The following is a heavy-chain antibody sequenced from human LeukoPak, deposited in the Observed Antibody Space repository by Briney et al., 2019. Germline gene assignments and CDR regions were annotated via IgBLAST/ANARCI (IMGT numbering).Heavy chain of an antibody. CDR1: GFSFSNFG. CDR2: ISYDGSNK. J-gene: IGHJ4*02. CDR3: ATQDGYDTSGHYGY. V-gene: IGHV3-30*03. Sequence: GGSLRLSCAASGFSFSNFGMHWVSQAPGKGLEWVAVISYDGSNKYFADSVKGRFTISRDNSKNTLYLQMNSLRAEDTAVYYCATQDGYDTSGHYGYWGQGILVTVSS. D-gene: IGHD3-22*01.